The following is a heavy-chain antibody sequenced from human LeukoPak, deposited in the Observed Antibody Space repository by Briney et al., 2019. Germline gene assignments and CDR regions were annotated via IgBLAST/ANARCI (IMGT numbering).Heavy chain of an antibody. CDR1: GYTFTSYG. V-gene: IGHV1-18*04. D-gene: IGHD3-10*01. CDR2: ISAYNGNT. CDR3: ARSFGLLWSGDPNWFDP. J-gene: IGHJ5*02. Sequence: GASVKVSCKASGYTFTSYGISWVRQAPGQGLEWMGWISAYNGNTNYAQKLQGRVTMTTDTSTSTAYMELRSLRSDDTAVYYCARSFGLLWSGDPNWFDPWGQGTLVTVSS.